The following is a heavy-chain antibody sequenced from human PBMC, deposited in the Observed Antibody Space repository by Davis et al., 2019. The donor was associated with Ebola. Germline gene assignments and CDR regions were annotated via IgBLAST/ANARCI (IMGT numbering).Heavy chain of an antibody. CDR1: GFSLSTSGMC. CDR2: IDWDDDK. Sequence: SGPTLVKPTQTLTLTCTFSGFSLSTSGMCVSWIRQPPGKALEWLALIDWDDDKYYSTSLKTRLTISKDTSKNQVVLTMTNMDPVDTATYYCARIRITMVRGVLYYYYGMDVWGQGTTVTVSS. D-gene: IGHD3-10*01. J-gene: IGHJ6*02. V-gene: IGHV2-70*01. CDR3: ARIRITMVRGVLYYYYGMDV.